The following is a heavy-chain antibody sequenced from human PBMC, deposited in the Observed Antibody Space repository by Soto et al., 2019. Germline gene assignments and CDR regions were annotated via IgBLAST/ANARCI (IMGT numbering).Heavy chain of an antibody. Sequence: QVQLQESGPGLVKPSQTLSLTCTVSGGSISSGGYYWSWIRQHPGKGLEWIGYIYYSGSTYYNPSLKSRVTISVDTSKNQFSLKLSSVSAADTAVYYCARGNSRGWNWFDPWGQGTLVTVSS. CDR1: GGSISSGGYY. D-gene: IGHD6-19*01. CDR3: ARGNSRGWNWFDP. J-gene: IGHJ5*02. CDR2: IYYSGST. V-gene: IGHV4-31*03.